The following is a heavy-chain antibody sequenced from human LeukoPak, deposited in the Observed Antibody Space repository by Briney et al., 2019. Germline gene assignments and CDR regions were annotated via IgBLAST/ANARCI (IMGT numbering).Heavy chain of an antibody. V-gene: IGHV3-33*01. CDR2: IWYDGSNK. J-gene: IGHJ4*02. Sequence: TGGSLRLSCAASGFTFSSYGMHWVRQAPGKGLEWMAVIWYDGSNKYYADSVKGRFTISRDNSKNTLYLQMNSLRAEDTAVYYCGGSSILGPFDYWGQGTLVTVSS. CDR3: GGSSILGPFDY. D-gene: IGHD2-15*01. CDR1: GFTFSSYG.